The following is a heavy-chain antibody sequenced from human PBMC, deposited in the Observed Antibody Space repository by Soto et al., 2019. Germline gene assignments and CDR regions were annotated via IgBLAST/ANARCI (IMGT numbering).Heavy chain of an antibody. V-gene: IGHV4-34*01. J-gene: IGHJ6*02. CDR3: ARANDPSYGDYGPPRKYGTDV. CDR1: GGSFSGYY. D-gene: IGHD4-17*01. Sequence: SETLSLTCAVYGGSFSGYYWSWIRQPPGKGLEWIGEINHSGSTNYNPSLKSRVTISVDTSKNQFSLKLSSVTAADTDVYYCARANDPSYGDYGPPRKYGTDVWGQGTTVTVSS. CDR2: INHSGST.